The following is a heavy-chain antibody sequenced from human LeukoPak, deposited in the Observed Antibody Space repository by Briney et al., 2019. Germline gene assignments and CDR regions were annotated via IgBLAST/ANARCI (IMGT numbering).Heavy chain of an antibody. V-gene: IGHV4-59*01. CDR2: IYYSGST. CDR1: GGSISSYY. CDR3: AGASSSSWYGDWFDP. Sequence: PSETLSLTCTVSGGSISSYYWSWIRQPPGKGLEWIGYIYYSGSTNYNPSLKSRVTMSVDTSKNQFSLKLSSVTAADTAVYYCAGASSSSWYGDWFDPWGQGTLVTISS. J-gene: IGHJ5*02. D-gene: IGHD6-13*01.